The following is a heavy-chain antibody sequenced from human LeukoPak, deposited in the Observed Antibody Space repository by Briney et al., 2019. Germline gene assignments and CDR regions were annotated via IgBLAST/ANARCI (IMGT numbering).Heavy chain of an antibody. CDR1: GGSISSSSCY. J-gene: IGHJ5*02. CDR3: ARPRLCSGGSCYWFDP. CDR2: IYYSGST. V-gene: IGHV4-39*01. Sequence: SETLSLTCTVSGGSISSSSCYWGWIRQPPGKGLEWIGSIYYSGSTYYNPSLKSRVTISVDTSKNQFSLKLSSVTAADTAVYYCARPRLCSGGSCYWFDPWGQGTLVTVSS. D-gene: IGHD2-15*01.